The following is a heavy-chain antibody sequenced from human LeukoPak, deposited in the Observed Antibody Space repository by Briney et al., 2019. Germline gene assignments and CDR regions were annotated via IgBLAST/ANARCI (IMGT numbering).Heavy chain of an antibody. CDR1: GFTFSSYW. Sequence: GGSLRLSCAASGFTFSSYWMHWVRRAPGKGLVWVSRINDGSSTSYADSVKGRFTISRDNAKNTLYLQMNSLRAEDTAVYYCARPTKEGSSWYWWFDPWGQGTLVTVSS. J-gene: IGHJ5*02. CDR2: INDGSST. CDR3: ARPTKEGSSWYWWFDP. D-gene: IGHD6-13*01. V-gene: IGHV3-74*01.